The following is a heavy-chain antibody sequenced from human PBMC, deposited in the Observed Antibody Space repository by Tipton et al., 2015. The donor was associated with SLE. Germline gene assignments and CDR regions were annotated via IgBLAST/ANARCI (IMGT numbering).Heavy chain of an antibody. CDR2: ISSSSSYI. Sequence: SLRLSCAASGFTFSSYSMNWVRQAPGKGLEWVSSISSSSSYIYYSDSVKGRFTISRDTSKNQFSLKLSSVTAADTAVYYCARVSYYYDSSGYGGDAFDIWGQGTMVTVSS. CDR1: GFTFSSYS. J-gene: IGHJ3*02. V-gene: IGHV3-21*04. D-gene: IGHD3-22*01. CDR3: ARVSYYYDSSGYGGDAFDI.